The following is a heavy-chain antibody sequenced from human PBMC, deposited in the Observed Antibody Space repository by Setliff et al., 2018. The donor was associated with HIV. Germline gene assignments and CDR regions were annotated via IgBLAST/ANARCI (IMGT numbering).Heavy chain of an antibody. D-gene: IGHD4-17*01. CDR2: INQSGST. CDR3: AVRAYGPLEY. V-gene: IGHV4-34*01. J-gene: IGHJ4*02. CDR1: NASFTDYY. Sequence: SETLSLTCAVYNASFTDYYRGWIRQAPGKGLEWIGEINQSGSTNYNSSLKNRVTMSINLSKNQFSLTLTSVTAADTAVYYCAVRAYGPLEYWAQGNQVTVLL.